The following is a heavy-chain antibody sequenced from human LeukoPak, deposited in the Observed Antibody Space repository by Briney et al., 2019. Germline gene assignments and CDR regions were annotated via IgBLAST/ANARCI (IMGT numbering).Heavy chain of an antibody. J-gene: IGHJ5*02. V-gene: IGHV4-39*01. Sequence: SKTLSLTCTVSGGSISSSSYYWGWIRQPPGKGLEWIGSIYYSGSTYYNPSLKSRVTISVDTSKNQFSLKLSSVTAADTAVYYCARSMITFGGVIVTSNWFDPWGQGTLVTVSS. CDR1: GGSISSSSYY. CDR2: IYYSGST. CDR3: ARSMITFGGVIVTSNWFDP. D-gene: IGHD3-16*02.